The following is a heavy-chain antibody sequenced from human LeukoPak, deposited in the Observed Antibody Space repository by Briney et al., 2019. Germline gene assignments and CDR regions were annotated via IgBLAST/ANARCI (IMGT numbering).Heavy chain of an antibody. J-gene: IGHJ5*02. CDR1: GFTFSSYG. D-gene: IGHD6-19*01. CDR2: ISYDGSNK. Sequence: GGSLRLSCAASGFTFSSYGMHWVRQAPGKGLEWVAVISYDGSNKYYADSVKGRFTTSRDNSKNTLYLQMNSLRAEDTAVYYCAKDLSSGSFDPWGQGTLVTVSS. V-gene: IGHV3-30*18. CDR3: AKDLSSGSFDP.